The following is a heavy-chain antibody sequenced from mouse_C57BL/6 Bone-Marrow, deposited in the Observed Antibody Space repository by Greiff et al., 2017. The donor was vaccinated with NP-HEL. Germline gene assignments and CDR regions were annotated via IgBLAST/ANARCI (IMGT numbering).Heavy chain of an antibody. V-gene: IGHV8-8*01. D-gene: IGHD1-1*02. Sequence: QVTLKVSGPGILQPSQTLSLTCSFSGFSLSTFGMGVGWIRQPSGKGLEWLAHIWWDDDKYYNPAPQSRLPISKDTSKNQVFLKIANVDAADTATYYCARAGLDYFYYASGDYWGQGTSGTVSS. CDR3: ARAGLDYFYYASGDY. J-gene: IGHJ4*01. CDR2: IWWDDDK. CDR1: GFSLSTFGMG.